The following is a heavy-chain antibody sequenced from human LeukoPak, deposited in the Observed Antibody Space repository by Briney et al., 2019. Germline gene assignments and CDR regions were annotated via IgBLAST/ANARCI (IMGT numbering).Heavy chain of an antibody. J-gene: IGHJ4*02. D-gene: IGHD2-15*01. V-gene: IGHV4-4*07. CDR2: IYTSGST. CDR1: GGSFSSYY. Sequence: SETLSLTCTVSGGSFSSYYWSWIRQPAGKGLEWIGRIYTSGSTNYNPSLKSRVTISVDTSKNQFSLKLSSVTAADTAVYYCARNGRYCSGGSCYLDYWGQGTLVIVSS. CDR3: ARNGRYCSGGSCYLDY.